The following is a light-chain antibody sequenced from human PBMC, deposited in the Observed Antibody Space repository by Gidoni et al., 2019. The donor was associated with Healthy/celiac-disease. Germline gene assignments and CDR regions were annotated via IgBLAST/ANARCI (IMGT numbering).Light chain of an antibody. Sequence: EIVMTPSPATLSVSPGERATLSCRDSQSVSSNLAWYQQKPGQAPRLLIYGASTRATGIPARFSGSGSGTEFTLTISSLQSEDFAVYYCQQYNNWPPVTFGQGTKVEIK. J-gene: IGKJ1*01. CDR2: GAS. V-gene: IGKV3-15*01. CDR1: QSVSSN. CDR3: QQYNNWPPVT.